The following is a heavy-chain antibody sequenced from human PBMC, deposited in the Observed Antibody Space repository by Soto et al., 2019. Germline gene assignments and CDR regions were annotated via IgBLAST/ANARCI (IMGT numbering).Heavy chain of an antibody. Sequence: ASVKVSCKAFGYTFTSYGISWVRQAPGQGLEWMGWISAYNGNTNYAQKLQGRVTMTTDTSTTTAYMELRSLRSDDTAVYYCARGPHSYASGFAFDIWGQGTMVTVSS. CDR1: GYTFTSYG. CDR3: ARGPHSYASGFAFDI. J-gene: IGHJ3*02. D-gene: IGHD2-15*01. V-gene: IGHV1-18*01. CDR2: ISAYNGNT.